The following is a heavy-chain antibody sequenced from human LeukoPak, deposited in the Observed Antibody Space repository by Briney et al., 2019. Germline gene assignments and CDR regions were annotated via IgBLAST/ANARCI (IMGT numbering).Heavy chain of an antibody. D-gene: IGHD6-19*01. CDR1: GFTFSGYW. J-gene: IGHJ4*02. CDR2: ISSGSSYI. V-gene: IGHV3-21*01. CDR3: ARRGIAVAGPFDY. Sequence: PGGSLRLSCAASGFTFSGYWMNWVRQAPGKGLEWVSSISSGSSYIYYADSVKGRFTISRDNAKNSMFLQMNSLRAEDTAVYYCARRGIAVAGPFDYWGQGTLVTVSS.